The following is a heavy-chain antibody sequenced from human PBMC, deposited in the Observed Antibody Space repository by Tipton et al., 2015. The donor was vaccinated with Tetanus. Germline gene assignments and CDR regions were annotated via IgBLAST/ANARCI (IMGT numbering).Heavy chain of an antibody. V-gene: IGHV4-34*01. D-gene: IGHD2-2*01. CDR1: GGSFGGYY. Sequence: TLSLTCGASGGSFGGYYWSWIRKPPGKGLEWIGEISDSGGTNFNPSLKSRVTMSIDPSKKQFSLNLTSVTAADPALYFCARGSVVITAAKCLDYWGQGTQVPVSS. CDR2: ISDSGGT. CDR3: ARGSVVITAAKCLDY. J-gene: IGHJ4*02.